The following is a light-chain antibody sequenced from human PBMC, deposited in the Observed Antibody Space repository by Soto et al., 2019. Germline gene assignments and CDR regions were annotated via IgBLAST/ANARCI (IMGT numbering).Light chain of an antibody. CDR3: QQSYNSPLT. J-gene: IGKJ4*01. Sequence: MTQSPSTLSASAGERATISCRASQSVSSYLAWYQQKPGHAPSLLIYDASTRATGIPARFSGSGSGTDFSLTISSLQPEDFAAYYCQQSYNSPLTFGRGTKVDIK. CDR1: QSVSSY. CDR2: DAS. V-gene: IGKV3-11*01.